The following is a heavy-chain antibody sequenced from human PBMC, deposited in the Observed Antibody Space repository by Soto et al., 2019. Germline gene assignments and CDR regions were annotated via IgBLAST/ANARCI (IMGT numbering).Heavy chain of an antibody. V-gene: IGHV3-33*01. Sequence: QVQLVESGGGVVQPGKSLGLSCAASGFSFSSYGMHWVRQAPGKGLEWVAVIWYDGSNEDYADSVKGRFAISRDNSKNTLYLQMNSLRADDTAVYYCARDRDYYDNSGYALDIWGQGTVVTVSS. D-gene: IGHD3-22*01. CDR1: GFSFSSYG. CDR3: ARDRDYYDNSGYALDI. J-gene: IGHJ3*02. CDR2: IWYDGSNE.